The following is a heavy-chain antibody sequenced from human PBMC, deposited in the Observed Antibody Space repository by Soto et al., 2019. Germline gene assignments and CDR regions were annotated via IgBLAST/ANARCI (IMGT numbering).Heavy chain of an antibody. CDR2: IIPIFGTA. J-gene: IGHJ5*02. CDR3: ATASIVATWFDP. CDR1: GGTFGSYA. D-gene: IGHD5-12*01. Sequence: SVKVSCKASGGTFGSYAISWVRQAPGRGLEWMGGIIPIFGTANYAQKFQGRVTITADESTSTAYMELSSLRSEDTAVYYCATASIVATWFDPWGQGTLVTVSS. V-gene: IGHV1-69*13.